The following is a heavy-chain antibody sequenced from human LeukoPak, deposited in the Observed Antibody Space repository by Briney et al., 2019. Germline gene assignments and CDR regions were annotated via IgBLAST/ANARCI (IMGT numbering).Heavy chain of an antibody. CDR3: AGVGYYDSSGFDY. J-gene: IGHJ4*02. CDR2: ISVGGDST. D-gene: IGHD3-22*01. V-gene: IGHV3-23*01. Sequence: GGSLRLSCAASGFTFSSYAMSWVRQAPGKGLEWVSSISVGGDSTYYADSVKGRFTISRDNSKNTLYLQMNSLRAEDTAVYYCAGVGYYDSSGFDYWGQGTLVTVSS. CDR1: GFTFSSYA.